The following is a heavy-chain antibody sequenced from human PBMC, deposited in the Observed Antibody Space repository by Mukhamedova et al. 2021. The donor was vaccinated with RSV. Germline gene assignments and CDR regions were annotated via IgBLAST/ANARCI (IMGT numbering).Heavy chain of an antibody. Sequence: AVISYDGSNKYYADSVKGRFTTSRDNSKNTLYLQMNSLRAEDTAVYYCARGYSNFDYWGQGTLVTVSS. CDR3: ARGYSNFDY. CDR2: ISYDGSNK. J-gene: IGHJ4*02. D-gene: IGHD2-21*01. V-gene: IGHV3-30*01.